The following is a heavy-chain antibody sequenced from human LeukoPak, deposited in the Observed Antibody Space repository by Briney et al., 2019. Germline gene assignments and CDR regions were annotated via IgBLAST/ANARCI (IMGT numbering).Heavy chain of an antibody. CDR2: ISTSSNYI. Sequence: KPGGSLRLSCAASGFTFSSFSMNWVRQAPGKGLEWDSSISTSSNYIYYADSVKGRFTISRDDAKNSLYLQMNGLRAEDTAVYYWARPRRPGPSWPFASWGQGTLVTVSS. V-gene: IGHV3-21*01. CDR1: GFTFSSFS. J-gene: IGHJ4*02. CDR3: ARPRRPGPSWPFAS. D-gene: IGHD2-2*01.